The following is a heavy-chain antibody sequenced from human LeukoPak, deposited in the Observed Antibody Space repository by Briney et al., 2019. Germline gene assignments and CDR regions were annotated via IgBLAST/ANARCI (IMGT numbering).Heavy chain of an antibody. CDR3: ARGGAGRRVLRFLEWLAFDI. J-gene: IGHJ3*02. Sequence: ASVKVSCKASGYTLTGYYMHWVRQAPGQGLEWMGWINPNSGGTNYAQKFQGRVTMTRDTSISTAYMELSRLRSDDTAVYYCARGGAGRRVLRFLEWLAFDIWGQGTMVTVSS. V-gene: IGHV1-2*02. CDR2: INPNSGGT. CDR1: GYTLTGYY. D-gene: IGHD3-3*01.